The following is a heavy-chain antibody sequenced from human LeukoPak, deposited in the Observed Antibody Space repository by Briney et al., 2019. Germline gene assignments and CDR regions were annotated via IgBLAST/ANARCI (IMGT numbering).Heavy chain of an antibody. Sequence: PGGSLRLSRAASGFTFSSYGMHWVRQAPGKGLEWVAYIRYDGNYKNYGDSVKGRFTVSRDNSKNTLYLQMNSLTTEDTAVYYCAKKKAGDGDRFDYWGRGTLVTVSP. V-gene: IGHV3-30*02. CDR2: IRYDGNYK. J-gene: IGHJ4*02. D-gene: IGHD2-21*02. CDR1: GFTFSSYG. CDR3: AKKKAGDGDRFDY.